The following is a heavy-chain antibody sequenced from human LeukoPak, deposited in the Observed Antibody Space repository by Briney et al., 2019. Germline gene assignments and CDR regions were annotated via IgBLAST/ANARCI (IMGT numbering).Heavy chain of an antibody. CDR3: ARWESTAMFQYYFDY. Sequence: GGSLRLSCAASGFTFSSYNMNWVRQAPGKGLEWVSSIRTSSSYIYYADSVKGRFTISRDNAKNSLYLQMNSLRAEDTAVYYCARWESTAMFQYYFDYWGQGTLVTVSS. J-gene: IGHJ4*02. CDR1: GFTFSSYN. D-gene: IGHD5-18*01. V-gene: IGHV3-21*01. CDR2: IRTSSSYI.